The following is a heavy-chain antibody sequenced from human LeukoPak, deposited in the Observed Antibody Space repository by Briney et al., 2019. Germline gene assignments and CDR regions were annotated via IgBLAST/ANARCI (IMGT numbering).Heavy chain of an antibody. CDR2: ISYDGSNK. J-gene: IGHJ4*02. D-gene: IGHD1-26*01. Sequence: PGRSLRLSCAASGFTFSSYAMHWVRQAPGKGLEWVAFISYDGSNKYYADSVKGRLTISRDNSKNTLYLQMNSPRAEDTAVYYCARVVGAMDYWGQGTLVTVSS. CDR3: ARVVGAMDY. V-gene: IGHV3-30-3*01. CDR1: GFTFSSYA.